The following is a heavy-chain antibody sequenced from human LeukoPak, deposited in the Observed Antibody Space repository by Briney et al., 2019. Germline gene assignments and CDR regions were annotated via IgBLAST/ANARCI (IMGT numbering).Heavy chain of an antibody. CDR1: GYTFTSYA. CDR3: AREDQSSSWYGGNWFDP. V-gene: IGHV7-4-1*02. D-gene: IGHD6-13*01. CDR2: INTNTGNP. J-gene: IGHJ5*02. Sequence: GASVKVSCKASGYTFTSYAMNWVRQAPGQGLEWMGWINTNTGNPTYAQGFTGRFVFSLDTSVSTAYLQISSLKAEDTAVYYCAREDQSSSWYGGNWFDPWGQGTLVTVSS.